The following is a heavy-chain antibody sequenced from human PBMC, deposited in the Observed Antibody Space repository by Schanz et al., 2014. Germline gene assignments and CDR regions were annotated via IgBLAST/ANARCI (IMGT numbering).Heavy chain of an antibody. V-gene: IGHV3-7*01. J-gene: IGHJ4*02. CDR3: AKDENWALTDY. Sequence: VQLVESGGSVVQPGRSLRLSCAASGFSFNNYGLNWVRQAPGKGLEWVANIKQDESERSYVDSVKGRFTISRDNAKNSLYLQMNSLRAEDTAVYYCAKDENWALTDYWGQGTLVTVSS. CDR1: GFSFNNYG. CDR2: IKQDESER. D-gene: IGHD7-27*01.